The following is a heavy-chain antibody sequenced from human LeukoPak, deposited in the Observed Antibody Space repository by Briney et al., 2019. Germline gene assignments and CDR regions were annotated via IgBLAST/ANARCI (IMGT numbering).Heavy chain of an antibody. J-gene: IGHJ4*02. D-gene: IGHD5-18*01. V-gene: IGHV3-30*02. CDR3: AKDSTWIQLEGYFDY. Sequence: PGGSLRLSCAASGFTFSSYAMSWVRQAPGKGLEWVAFIRYDGSNKYYVDSVKGRFTISRDNSKNTLYLQMNSLRAEDTAVYYCAKDSTWIQLEGYFDYWGQGTLVTVSS. CDR2: IRYDGSNK. CDR1: GFTFSSYA.